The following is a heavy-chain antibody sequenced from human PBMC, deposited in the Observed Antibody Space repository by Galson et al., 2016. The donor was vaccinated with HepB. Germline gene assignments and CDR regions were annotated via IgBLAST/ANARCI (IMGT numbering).Heavy chain of an antibody. CDR3: ARVGNYGYT. D-gene: IGHD1-7*01. CDR2: IYSGGGT. J-gene: IGHJ4*02. V-gene: IGHV3-53*01. Sequence: SLRLSCAASGFTVSNNFMRWVRQAPGKGLEWVSLIYSGGGTHYVDSVKGRFIIPRDNSKHTLYLQMNSLRVEDTAVYYCARVGNYGYTWGQGALVTVSS. CDR1: GFTVSNNF.